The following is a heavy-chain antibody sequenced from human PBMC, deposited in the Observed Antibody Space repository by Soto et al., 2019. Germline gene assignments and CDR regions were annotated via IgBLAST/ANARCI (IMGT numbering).Heavy chain of an antibody. V-gene: IGHV3-23*01. Sequence: EVQLLESGGGLVQPGGSLRLSCAASGFTFSSYAMSWVRQAPGKGLEWVSAISGSGGSTYYADSVKGRFTISGDNSKNTLYLQMNSLRAEDTAVYYCAKVELYCSSTSCSSFDYWGQGTLVTVSS. CDR3: AKVELYCSSTSCSSFDY. CDR1: GFTFSSYA. D-gene: IGHD2-2*01. CDR2: ISGSGGST. J-gene: IGHJ4*02.